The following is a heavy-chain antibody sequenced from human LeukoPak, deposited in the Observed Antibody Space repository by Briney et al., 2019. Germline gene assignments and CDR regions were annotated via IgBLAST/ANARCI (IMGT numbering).Heavy chain of an antibody. V-gene: IGHV3-21*01. CDR3: ARGGYSGYGSNYWYFDL. D-gene: IGHD5-12*01. CDR2: ISSSSSYI. Sequence: GGSLRLSCAASGFTFSSYSMNWVRQAPGKGLEWVSSISSSSSYIYYADSVKGRFTISRDNAKNSLYLQMNSLRAEDTAVYYCARGGYSGYGSNYWYFDLWGRGTLVTVSS. CDR1: GFTFSSYS. J-gene: IGHJ2*01.